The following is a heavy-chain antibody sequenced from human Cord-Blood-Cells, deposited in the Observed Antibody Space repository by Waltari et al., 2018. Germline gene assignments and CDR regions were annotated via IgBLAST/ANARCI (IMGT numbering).Heavy chain of an antibody. J-gene: IGHJ4*02. D-gene: IGHD3-9*01. CDR3: AKDDDILTGYYRDY. Sequence: EVQLLESGGGLVQPGGSLRLSCAASGFTFSSYAMSWVRQAPGKGLEWVSGISGSSGCTYYADSVKGRFTISRDNSKNTLYLQMNSLRAEDTAVYYCAKDDDILTGYYRDYWGQGTLVTVSS. CDR1: GFTFSSYA. CDR2: ISGSSGCT. V-gene: IGHV3-23*01.